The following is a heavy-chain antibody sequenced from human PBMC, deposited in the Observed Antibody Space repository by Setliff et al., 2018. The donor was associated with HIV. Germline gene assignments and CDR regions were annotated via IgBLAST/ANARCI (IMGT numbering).Heavy chain of an antibody. CDR1: GFTFSDYY. V-gene: IGHV3-11*06. Sequence: GGSLRLSCAASGFTFSDYYMSWMRQAPGKGLEWVSYVSGSSTPFTNYADSVKGRFTISRDDSKNTLFLQLNTLRPEDTAVYYCARPSLYRNSNGYYDALDIWGRGTVVTVSS. CDR3: ARPSLYRNSNGYYDALDI. CDR2: VSGSSTPFT. D-gene: IGHD3-22*01. J-gene: IGHJ3*02.